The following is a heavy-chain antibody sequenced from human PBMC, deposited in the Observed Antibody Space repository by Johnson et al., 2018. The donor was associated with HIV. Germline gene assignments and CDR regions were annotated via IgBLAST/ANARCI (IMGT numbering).Heavy chain of an antibody. CDR3: ARGSSYYYDSSGSDAFDI. J-gene: IGHJ3*02. D-gene: IGHD3-22*01. Sequence: EVQLVESGGGLVQPGGSLRLSCAASGFTFSSYAMHWVRQATGKGLEWVSAIGTAGDTSYPGSVKGRFTISRENAKNSLYLQMNSLRAGDTAVYYCARGSSYYYDSSGSDAFDIWGQGTMVTVSS. CDR2: IGTAGDT. V-gene: IGHV3-13*01. CDR1: GFTFSSYA.